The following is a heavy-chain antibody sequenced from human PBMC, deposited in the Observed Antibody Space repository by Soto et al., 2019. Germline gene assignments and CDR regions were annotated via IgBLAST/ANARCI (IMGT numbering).Heavy chain of an antibody. CDR3: ATSIAAGGTYFQH. V-gene: IGHV1-2*04. Sequence: ASVKVSCKDSGYTFTGYYMHWVRQAPGQGLEWMGWINPNSGGTNYAQKFQGWVTMTRDTSISTAYMELSRLRADDTAVYYCATSIAAGGTYFQHWGQGTLVTVSS. D-gene: IGHD6-13*01. CDR1: GYTFTGYY. CDR2: INPNSGGT. J-gene: IGHJ1*01.